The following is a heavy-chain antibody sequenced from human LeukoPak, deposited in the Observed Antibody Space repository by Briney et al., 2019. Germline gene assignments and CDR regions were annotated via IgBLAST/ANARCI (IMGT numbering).Heavy chain of an antibody. CDR2: INSNGGST. CDR3: ARDVAVAHFDY. Sequence: GGSLRLSCAASGFTFITYAMSWVRQAPGKGLEWVSAINSNGGSTYYADSVRGRFTISRDNAKNSLYLQMNSLRAEDTAVYYCARDVAVAHFDYWGQGTLVTVSS. V-gene: IGHV3-23*01. CDR1: GFTFITYA. J-gene: IGHJ4*02. D-gene: IGHD6-19*01.